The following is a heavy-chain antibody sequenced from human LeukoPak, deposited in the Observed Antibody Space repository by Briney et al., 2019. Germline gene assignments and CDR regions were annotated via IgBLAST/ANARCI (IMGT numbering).Heavy chain of an antibody. V-gene: IGHV4-59*01. Sequence: PSETLSLTCTVSGGYISSYYWSWIRQPPGKGLEWIGYIYYSGSTNYNPSLKSRVTISVDTSKNQFSLKLSSVTAADTAVYYCASHHAFDIWGQGTMVTVSS. J-gene: IGHJ3*02. CDR3: ASHHAFDI. CDR1: GGYISSYY. CDR2: IYYSGST.